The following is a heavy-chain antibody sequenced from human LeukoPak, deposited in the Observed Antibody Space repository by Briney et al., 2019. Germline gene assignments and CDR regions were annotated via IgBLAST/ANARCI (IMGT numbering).Heavy chain of an antibody. V-gene: IGHV3-21*01. D-gene: IGHD1-26*01. CDR2: ITDSSSSM. CDR3: ARDFSSGSYYGDYYFDY. Sequence: GGSLRLSCAASGFIFSSHGMNWVRQAPGKGLEWVSSITDSSSSMYYADSVKGRFTISRDNAKNSLYLQTNSLRAEDTAVYYCARDFSSGSYYGDYYFDYWGQGTLVTVSS. CDR1: GFIFSSHG. J-gene: IGHJ4*02.